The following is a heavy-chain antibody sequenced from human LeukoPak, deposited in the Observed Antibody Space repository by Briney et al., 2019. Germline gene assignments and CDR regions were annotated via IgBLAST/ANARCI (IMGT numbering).Heavy chain of an antibody. J-gene: IGHJ4*02. D-gene: IGHD2-15*01. Sequence: SETLSVTCTVSGGSISSDYWSWIRQPPGKGLEWMGNIYYSGSTNYNPSPKSRVTMSVDASKTQYSLKLSSVTAADTAVYYCARGVVTARYARNYFNDWGQGTLVTVSS. CDR2: IYYSGST. CDR3: ARGVVTARYARNYFND. CDR1: GGSISSDY. V-gene: IGHV4-59*01.